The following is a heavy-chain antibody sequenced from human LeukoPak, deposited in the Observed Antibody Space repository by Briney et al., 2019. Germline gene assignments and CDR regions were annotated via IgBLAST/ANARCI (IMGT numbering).Heavy chain of an antibody. D-gene: IGHD6-19*01. V-gene: IGHV4-31*03. CDR3: AKQGSGWYYFAY. Sequence: SETLSLTCTVSGGSISSGGYYWSWLRQHPGKGLEWIGYTHYSGSTYYNPSLKSRVTISVDTSRNQFSLKLSSVTAADTAVYYCAKQGSGWYYFAYWGQGTVVTVSS. CDR2: THYSGST. J-gene: IGHJ4*02. CDR1: GGSISSGGYY.